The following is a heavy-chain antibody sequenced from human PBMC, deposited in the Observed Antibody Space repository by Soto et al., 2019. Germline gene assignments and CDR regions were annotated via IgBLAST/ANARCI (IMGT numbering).Heavy chain of an antibody. V-gene: IGHV3-23*01. D-gene: IGHD3-10*01. CDR1: GFTFSSYA. J-gene: IGHJ3*02. Sequence: GGSLRLSCAASGFTFSSYAMSWVRQAPGKGLEWVSAISGSGVSTYYADSVKGRVTISRDNSKNTLYLQMNSLRAEDTAVYDGANPLRACARGDLGSPFDIWGQGTMVTVSS. CDR3: ANPLRACARGDLGSPFDI. CDR2: ISGSGVST.